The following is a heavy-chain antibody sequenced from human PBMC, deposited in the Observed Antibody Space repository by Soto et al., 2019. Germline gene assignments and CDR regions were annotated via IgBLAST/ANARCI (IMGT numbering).Heavy chain of an antibody. D-gene: IGHD2-15*01. Sequence: GGSLRLSCAASGFTFSSYWMHWVRQAPGKGLGSLSRINSDGSSTSYADSVKGRFTISRDNAKNTLYLQMNSLRDEDTAVYYCARDRTPSIILSYYYGMDVWGQGNTVTVSS. V-gene: IGHV3-74*01. CDR1: GFTFSSYW. CDR3: ARDRTPSIILSYYYGMDV. J-gene: IGHJ6*02. CDR2: INSDGSST.